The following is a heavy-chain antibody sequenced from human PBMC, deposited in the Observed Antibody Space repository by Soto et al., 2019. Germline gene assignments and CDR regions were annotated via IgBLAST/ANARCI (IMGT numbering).Heavy chain of an antibody. CDR2: INHGGTT. Sequence: KASETLSLTCAVDGGSFSGYDWNWIRQPPGKGLEWIGEINHGGTTKYNPSLKSRVTISEDTSKNQFSLNLSSVTAADTALYYCARGGRISSGSDMYNWFDPWGQGTLVTVSS. D-gene: IGHD5-12*01. J-gene: IGHJ5*02. V-gene: IGHV4-34*01. CDR3: ARGGRISSGSDMYNWFDP. CDR1: GGSFSGYD.